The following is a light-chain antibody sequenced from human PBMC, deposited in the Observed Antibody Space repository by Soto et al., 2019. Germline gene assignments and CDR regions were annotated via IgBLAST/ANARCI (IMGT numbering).Light chain of an antibody. J-gene: IGKJ1*01. CDR3: QQYGTSRPNT. CDR1: QSVSNSY. V-gene: IGKV3-20*01. CDR2: GAS. Sequence: EIVLTQSPGTLSLSPGERATLSCRASQSVSNSYLAWYQQKPGQAPRLLIYGASSRATDIPDRFSGSGSGTDFTLTISRLEPEDFAVYYCQQYGTSRPNTFGQGTKVEI.